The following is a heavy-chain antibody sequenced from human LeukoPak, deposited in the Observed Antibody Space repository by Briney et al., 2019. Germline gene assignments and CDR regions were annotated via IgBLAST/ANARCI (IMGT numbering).Heavy chain of an antibody. CDR2: IYHSGST. V-gene: IGHV4-38-2*02. D-gene: IGHD4-17*01. J-gene: IGHJ4*02. Sequence: PSETLSLTCTVSGYSISSGYYWGWIRQPPGKGLEWIGNIYHSGSTYYNPSLKSRVTMSVDTSKNQFSLKLSSVTAADTALYYCARVGIYGDYGRYFDYWGQGTLVTVSS. CDR3: ARVGIYGDYGRYFDY. CDR1: GYSISSGYY.